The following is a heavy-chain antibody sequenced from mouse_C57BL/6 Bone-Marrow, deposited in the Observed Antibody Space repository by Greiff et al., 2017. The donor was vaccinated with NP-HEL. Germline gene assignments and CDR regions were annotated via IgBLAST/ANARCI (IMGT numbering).Heavy chain of an antibody. D-gene: IGHD2-4*01. CDR1: GFTFSDFY. CDR3: ARDAGLRAMDY. V-gene: IGHV7-1*01. J-gene: IGHJ4*01. CDR2: SRNKANDYTT. Sequence: EVMLVESGGGLVQSGRSLGLSCATSGFTFSDFYMEWVRQAPGKGLEWIAASRNKANDYTTEYSASVKGRFIVSRDTSQSILYLQMNALRAEDTAIYYCARDAGLRAMDYWGQGTSVTVSS.